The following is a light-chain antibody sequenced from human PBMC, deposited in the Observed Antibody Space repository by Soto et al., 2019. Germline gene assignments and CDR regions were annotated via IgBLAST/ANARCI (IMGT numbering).Light chain of an antibody. CDR3: QQADSIPFT. Sequence: DIQMTQSPSSVSASVGDRVTVTCRASQASTWLAWYQQRPGKAPKLLIYAASTLQSGVPSRFSGTGSGTDFTLTISSLQSEDFATYYCQQADSIPFTFGPGTTV. CDR2: AAS. J-gene: IGKJ3*01. V-gene: IGKV1-12*01. CDR1: QASTW.